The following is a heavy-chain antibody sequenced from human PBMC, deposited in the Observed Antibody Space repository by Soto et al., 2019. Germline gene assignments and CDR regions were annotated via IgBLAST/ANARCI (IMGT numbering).Heavy chain of an antibody. Sequence: PVGSLRLSCAASGFTFSSYSMSWVRQAPGKGLEWVSAITGSGGSTYYADSVKGRFTISRDNSKNTLYLQMNSLRAEDTAVYYCARDANGMDVWGQGTTVTVSS. CDR1: GFTFSSYS. J-gene: IGHJ6*02. CDR2: ITGSGGST. CDR3: ARDANGMDV. V-gene: IGHV3-23*01.